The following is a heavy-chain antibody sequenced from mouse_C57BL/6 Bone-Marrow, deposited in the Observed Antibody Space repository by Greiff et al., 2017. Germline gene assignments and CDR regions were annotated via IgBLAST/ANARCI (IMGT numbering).Heavy chain of an antibody. Sequence: QVQLQQSDAELVKPGASVKISCKVSGYTFTDHTIHWMKQRPEQGLEWIGYIYPRDGSPKYNEKFKGKATLTADKSSSTAYLQLNSLTSDDSAVYVCARRDDYDLWYVDVCGTGTTVTVSS. CDR3: ARRDDYDLWYVDV. CDR2: IYPRDGSP. D-gene: IGHD2-4*01. V-gene: IGHV1-78*01. J-gene: IGHJ1*03. CDR1: GYTFTDHT.